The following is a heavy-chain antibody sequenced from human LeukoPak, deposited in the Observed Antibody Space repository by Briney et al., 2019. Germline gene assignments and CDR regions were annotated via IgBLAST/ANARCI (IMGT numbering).Heavy chain of an antibody. V-gene: IGHV3-23*01. CDR1: GFTVSTYD. D-gene: IGHD4-23*01. CDR2: FSGSDGSA. J-gene: IGHJ3*02. Sequence: GGSLRLSCAASGFTVSTYDMSWVRQAPGKGPEWVSGFSGSDGSAYYADSVKGRFTISRDNAKNSLYLQMNSLRAEDTAVYYCARGAVGDAFDIWGQGTMVTVSS. CDR3: ARGAVGDAFDI.